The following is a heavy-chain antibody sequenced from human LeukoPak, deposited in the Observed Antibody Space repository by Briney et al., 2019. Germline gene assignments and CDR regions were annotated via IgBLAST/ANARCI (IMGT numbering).Heavy chain of an antibody. V-gene: IGHV4-59*01. CDR3: ARDGGGNSPFFDY. CDR1: GGSITSYY. CDR2: IHYSGST. D-gene: IGHD4-23*01. Sequence: SETLSLTCTVSGGSITSYYWSWIRQPPGKGLEWIGYIHYSGSTNFNTTLKSLVTISVDTSKNQFSLKVSSVTAADTAVYYCARDGGGNSPFFDYWGQGTVVTVSS. J-gene: IGHJ4*02.